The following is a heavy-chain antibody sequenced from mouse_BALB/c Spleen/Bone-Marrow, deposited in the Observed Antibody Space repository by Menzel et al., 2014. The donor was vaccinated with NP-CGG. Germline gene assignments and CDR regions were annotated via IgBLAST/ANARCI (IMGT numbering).Heavy chain of an antibody. Sequence: VQLQQSGAELVKPGASVKLSCTASGFNIKDTYMHWVKQRPEQGLEWIGRIDPVNGNTKYDPKFRGKATITADTSSNTAYLQLSSLTSEDTAVYYCATYYRYDRRFAYWGQGTLVTVSA. CDR1: GFNIKDTY. D-gene: IGHD2-14*01. V-gene: IGHV14-3*02. J-gene: IGHJ3*01. CDR2: IDPVNGNT. CDR3: ATYYRYDRRFAY.